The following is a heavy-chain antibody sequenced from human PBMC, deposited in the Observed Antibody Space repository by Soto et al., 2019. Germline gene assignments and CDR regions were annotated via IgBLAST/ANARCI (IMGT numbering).Heavy chain of an antibody. J-gene: IGHJ6*02. CDR3: ARGVVLVPAANYYYYYGMDV. Sequence: PSETLSLTCTVSGGSISSGDYYWSWIRQPPGKGLEWIGYIYYSGSTYYNPSLKSRVTISVDTSKNQFSLKLSSVTAADTAVYYCARGVVLVPAANYYYYYGMDVWGQGTTDTVSS. D-gene: IGHD2-2*01. CDR2: IYYSGST. V-gene: IGHV4-30-4*01. CDR1: GGSISSGDYY.